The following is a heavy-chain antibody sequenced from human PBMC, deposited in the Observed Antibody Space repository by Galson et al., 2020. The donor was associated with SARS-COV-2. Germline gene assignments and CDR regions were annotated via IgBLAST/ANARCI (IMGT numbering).Heavy chain of an antibody. V-gene: IGHV4-4*07. J-gene: IGHJ3*02. CDR2: IYTSGST. CDR1: GGSISSYY. Sequence: SETLSLTCTVSGGSISSYYWSWIRQPAGKGLEWIGRIYTSGSTNYNPSLKSRVTMSVDTSKNQFSLKLSSVTAADTAVYYCARAQGVTAYYGSGSYEDAFDIWGQGTMVTVSS. D-gene: IGHD3-10*01. CDR3: ARAQGVTAYYGSGSYEDAFDI.